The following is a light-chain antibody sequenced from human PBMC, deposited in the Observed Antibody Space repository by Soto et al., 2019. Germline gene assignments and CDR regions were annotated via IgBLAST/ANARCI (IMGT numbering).Light chain of an antibody. Sequence: EIVLTQSPGTLSLSPGERATFSSRASQSVSSRFLAGYQQKPGQAPRLLMYGASSRATGIPDRFSGTGSGTDFTLTISRLEPEDFAVYYCQQYGSSPYTFGLGTKLEIK. CDR2: GAS. V-gene: IGKV3-20*01. CDR1: QSVSSRF. CDR3: QQYGSSPYT. J-gene: IGKJ2*01.